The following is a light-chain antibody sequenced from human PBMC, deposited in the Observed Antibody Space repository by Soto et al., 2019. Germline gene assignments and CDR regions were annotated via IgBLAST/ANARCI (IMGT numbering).Light chain of an antibody. CDR3: MQRFEFPHT. V-gene: IGKV2-40*01. CDR1: QSLLDPDDGNVY. Sequence: VLMTQTPLSLPVTPGDPASISCRSNQSLLDPDDGNVYLDWYLQKPGRSPQLLVYTVSYRASGVADRFRDRGSDTDFTLKISRVEADDVGVYYCMQRFEFPHTFGGGTKLEIK. J-gene: IGKJ4*01. CDR2: TVS.